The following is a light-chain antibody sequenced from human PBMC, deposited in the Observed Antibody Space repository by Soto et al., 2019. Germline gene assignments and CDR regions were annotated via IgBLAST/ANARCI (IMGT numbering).Light chain of an antibody. J-gene: IGLJ2*01. CDR1: SSDIGADNY. CDR3: SSYAGSNNLL. CDR2: EVS. V-gene: IGLV2-8*01. Sequence: QSVLTQPPSASGSPGQSVTISCTGTSSDIGADNYVSWYQQHPGKAPKLMIYEVSKRPSGVPDRFSGSKSGNTASLTVSGLQAEDEADYYCSSYAGSNNLLFGGGTKLTVL.